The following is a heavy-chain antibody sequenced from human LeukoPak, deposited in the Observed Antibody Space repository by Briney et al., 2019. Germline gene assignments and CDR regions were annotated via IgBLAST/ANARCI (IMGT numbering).Heavy chain of an antibody. CDR2: IYYSGST. CDR3: ARFAAGTTIDY. CDR1: GGSISSYY. V-gene: IGHV4-59*08. D-gene: IGHD6-13*01. Sequence: SETLSLTCTVSGGSISSYYWSWIRQPPGKGLEWIGYIYYSGSTNYNPSLKSRVTISVDTSKNQFSLKLSSVTAADTAVYYCARFAAGTTIDYWGQGALVTVSS. J-gene: IGHJ4*02.